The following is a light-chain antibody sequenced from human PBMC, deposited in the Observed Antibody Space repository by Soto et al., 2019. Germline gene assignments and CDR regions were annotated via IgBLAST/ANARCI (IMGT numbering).Light chain of an antibody. CDR3: QQYNSYSPRLT. V-gene: IGKV1-5*03. CDR1: QSISNW. J-gene: IGKJ4*01. CDR2: RAS. Sequence: DIQMTQSPSTLSASVGDRVTITCRASQSISNWLAWYQQKPGKAPKLLIYRASSLEIGVPSRFSGSGSGTEFTLTISSLQPDDFATYYGQQYNSYSPRLTFGGGTKVETK.